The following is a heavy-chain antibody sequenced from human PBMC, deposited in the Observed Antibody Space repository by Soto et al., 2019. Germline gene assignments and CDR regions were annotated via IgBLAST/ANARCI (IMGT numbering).Heavy chain of an antibody. CDR2: ISAYNGNT. V-gene: IGHV1-18*01. Sequence: GASVKVSCKASGYTFTSYGISWVRQAPGQGLEWMGWISAYNGNTNYAQKLQGRVTMTTDTSTSTAYMELRSLRSDDTAVYYFSRATIFGVVTRHYYYYYMDVWGKGTTVTVSS. CDR3: SRATIFGVVTRHYYYYYMDV. D-gene: IGHD3-3*01. J-gene: IGHJ6*03. CDR1: GYTFTSYG.